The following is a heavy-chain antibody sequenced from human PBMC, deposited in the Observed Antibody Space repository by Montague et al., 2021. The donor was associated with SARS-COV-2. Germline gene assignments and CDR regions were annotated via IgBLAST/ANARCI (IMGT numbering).Heavy chain of an antibody. CDR2: IYYSGST. Sequence: SETLSLTCTVSGGSISSSTYYWGWIRQPPGKGLEWIGSIYYSGSTYYNPSLKSRVTISVDTSKNQFFLKLSSVTAADTAVYYCARHGWGWLRLLRPFDYWGQGTLVTVSS. D-gene: IGHD5-12*01. CDR1: GGSISSSTYY. J-gene: IGHJ4*02. V-gene: IGHV4-39*01. CDR3: ARHGWGWLRLLRPFDY.